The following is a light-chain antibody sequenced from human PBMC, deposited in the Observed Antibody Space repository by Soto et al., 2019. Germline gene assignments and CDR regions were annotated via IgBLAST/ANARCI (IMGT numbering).Light chain of an antibody. Sequence: EIFLTQSPDTLSLSPGERATLTCRASQSVTNYIAWYQQRPGQAPRLLIYDASSRATGVPARFSGSGSGTEFTLTISSLQSEDFAVYYCQHYNNWPPITFGQGTRLEIK. CDR3: QHYNNWPPIT. CDR1: QSVTNY. V-gene: IGKV3-11*01. J-gene: IGKJ5*01. CDR2: DAS.